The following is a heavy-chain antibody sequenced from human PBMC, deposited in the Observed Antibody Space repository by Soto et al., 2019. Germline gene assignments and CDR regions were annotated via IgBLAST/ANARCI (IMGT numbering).Heavy chain of an antibody. Sequence: SVKVSCKASGFTFTSSAMQWVRQARGQRLEWIGWIVVGSGNTNYAQKFQERVSITRDMSTRTAYMELSSLRSEDTAVYYCAAGVTYDGNFDNWGQGTMVTVSS. CDR3: AAGVTYDGNFDN. CDR2: IVVGSGNT. J-gene: IGHJ3*02. D-gene: IGHD5-12*01. CDR1: GFTFTSSA. V-gene: IGHV1-58*02.